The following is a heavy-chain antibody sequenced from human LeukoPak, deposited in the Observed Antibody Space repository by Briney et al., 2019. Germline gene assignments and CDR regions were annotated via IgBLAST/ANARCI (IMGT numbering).Heavy chain of an antibody. CDR3: AKDSSSPGYYMDV. J-gene: IGHJ6*03. CDR1: GFTFDDYA. Sequence: PGGSLRLSCAASGFTFDDYAMHWVRQAPGKGLEWVSLISCDGGSTYYADSVKGRFTISRDNSKNSLYLQMNSLRAEDTALYYCAKDSSSPGYYMDVWGKGTTVNVSS. V-gene: IGHV3-43D*03. D-gene: IGHD6-6*01. CDR2: ISCDGGST.